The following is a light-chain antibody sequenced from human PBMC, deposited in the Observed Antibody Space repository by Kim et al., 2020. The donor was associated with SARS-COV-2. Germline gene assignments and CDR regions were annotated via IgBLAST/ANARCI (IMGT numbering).Light chain of an antibody. CDR3: QHRRSWPLT. CDR2: DAS. CDR1: QSVNWY. V-gene: IGKV3-11*01. Sequence: LSPGERATLSCRASQSVNWYLAWYQQKPGQAPRLLIYDASKRATGIPARFSGSGSGTDFTLTISSLQPEDFAVYYCQHRRSWPLTFGGGTKVDIK. J-gene: IGKJ4*01.